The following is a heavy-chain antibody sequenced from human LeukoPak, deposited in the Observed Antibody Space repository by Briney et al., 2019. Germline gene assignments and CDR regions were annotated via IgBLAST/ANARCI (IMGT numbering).Heavy chain of an antibody. D-gene: IGHD2-8*01. J-gene: IGHJ6*02. CDR3: TRDRQGPRLYEMDI. CDR1: GFTFDDYA. V-gene: IGHV3-9*01. CDR2: ISWNSGSI. Sequence: PGGSLRLSCAASGFTFDDYAMHWVRQAPGKGLEWVSSISWNSGSIGYADSVKGRFTISRDDAKNSLYLQMNSLRAEDTAVYYCTRDRQGPRLYEMDIWGQGTTVTVSS.